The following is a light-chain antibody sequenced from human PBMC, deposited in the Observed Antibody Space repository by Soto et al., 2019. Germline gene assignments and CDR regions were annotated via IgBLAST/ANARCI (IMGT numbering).Light chain of an antibody. J-gene: IGKJ5*01. Sequence: DIQMTQSPSFLSASVGDRVTISCRASQAINTYLNWYQQKPGKAPKLLIYGTSDLQNGVPSRFSGGGSRTDFTLTISSLQPEDFATYYCQQSYSTLQLTFGQGTRLEV. V-gene: IGKV1-39*01. CDR1: QAINTY. CDR2: GTS. CDR3: QQSYSTLQLT.